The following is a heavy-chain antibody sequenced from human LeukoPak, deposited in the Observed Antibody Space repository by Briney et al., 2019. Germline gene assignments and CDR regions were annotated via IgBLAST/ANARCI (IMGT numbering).Heavy chain of an antibody. CDR3: ASDYGGAIDY. V-gene: IGHV3-30*03. Sequence: GGSLRLSCPASGFTFSSYGMHWVRQAPGKGLGWVAVISYDGSNKYYADSVKGRFTISRDNSKNTLYLQMNSLRAEDTAVYYCASDYGGAIDYWGQGTLVTVSS. J-gene: IGHJ4*02. CDR1: GFTFSSYG. CDR2: ISYDGSNK. D-gene: IGHD4-23*01.